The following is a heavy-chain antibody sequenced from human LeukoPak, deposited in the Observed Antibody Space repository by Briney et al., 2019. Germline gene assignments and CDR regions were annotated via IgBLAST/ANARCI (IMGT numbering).Heavy chain of an antibody. CDR2: ISWNSGSI. Sequence: GRSLRLSCAASGFTFDDYAMHWVRQAPGKGLEWVSGISWNSGSIGYADSVKGRFTISRDNAKNSLYLQMNSLRAEDTALYYCAKDEGHSYGLRYYFDYWGQGTLVTVSS. J-gene: IGHJ4*02. V-gene: IGHV3-9*01. D-gene: IGHD5-18*01. CDR1: GFTFDDYA. CDR3: AKDEGHSYGLRYYFDY.